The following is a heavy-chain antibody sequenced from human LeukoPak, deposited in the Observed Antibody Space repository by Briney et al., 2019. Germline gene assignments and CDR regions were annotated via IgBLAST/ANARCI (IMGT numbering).Heavy chain of an antibody. CDR3: ARQDGYCSSTSCYTYYYYGMDV. CDR2: IYYSGST. D-gene: IGHD2-2*02. Sequence: SETLSLTCTVSGGSISSSSYYWGWIRQPPGKGLEWIGSIYYSGSTYYNPSLKSRVTISVDTSKNQFSLKLSSVTAADTAVYYCARQDGYCSSTSCYTYYYYGMDVWGQGTTVTVSS. J-gene: IGHJ6*02. V-gene: IGHV4-39*01. CDR1: GGSISSSSYY.